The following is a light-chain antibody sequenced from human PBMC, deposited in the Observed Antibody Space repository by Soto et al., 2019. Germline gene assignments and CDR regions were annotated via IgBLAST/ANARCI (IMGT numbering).Light chain of an antibody. Sequence: DIQMTQSPSTLSASVGNRVTITCRASQSISSWLAWYQQKPGQAPKLLISEGSSLESGVPSTFSGTASGTEFTLTISSLQPDDFATYYCQQYNSFPWTFGQGTKVDI. CDR1: QSISSW. CDR3: QQYNSFPWT. J-gene: IGKJ1*01. V-gene: IGKV1-5*01. CDR2: EGS.